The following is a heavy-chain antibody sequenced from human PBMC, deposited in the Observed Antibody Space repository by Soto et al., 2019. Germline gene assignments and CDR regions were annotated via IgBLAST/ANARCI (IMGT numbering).Heavy chain of an antibody. Sequence: ASVKVSCKASGYTFTSYYMHWVRQAPGQGLEWMGIINPSGGSTSYAQKFQGRVTMTRDTSTSTVYMELSSLRSEDTAVYYCASIRSGKEYYYGMEDWGQGTTVTV. CDR2: INPSGGST. D-gene: IGHD3-3*02. CDR1: GYTFTSYY. J-gene: IGHJ6*02. CDR3: ASIRSGKEYYYGMED. V-gene: IGHV1-46*01.